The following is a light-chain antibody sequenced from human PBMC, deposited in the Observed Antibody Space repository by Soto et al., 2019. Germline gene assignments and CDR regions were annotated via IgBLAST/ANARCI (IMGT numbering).Light chain of an antibody. CDR3: SSYTTTHTRV. Sequence: QSALTQPASVSGSPGQSITISCTGTSNDVGGYDFVSWYQHHPGKAPKLIIYDVNNRPSGLSNRFSGSKSGNTASLTISGLQTEDEADYYCSSYTTTHTRVFGSGTKVTVL. CDR1: SNDVGGYDF. V-gene: IGLV2-14*01. CDR2: DVN. J-gene: IGLJ1*01.